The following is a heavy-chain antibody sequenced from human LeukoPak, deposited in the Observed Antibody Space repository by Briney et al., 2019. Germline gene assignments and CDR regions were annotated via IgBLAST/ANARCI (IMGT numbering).Heavy chain of an antibody. V-gene: IGHV3-48*03. Sequence: GGSLRLSCAASGFTFSSYEMNWVRQAPGKGLEWISYISSSGSTIYYADSVKGRFTISRDNAKNSLFLQMNSLRAEDTAVYYCARVLRYCSGGNCYSGGLGYMDVWGKGTTVTISS. CDR1: GFTFSSYE. J-gene: IGHJ6*03. CDR2: ISSSGSTI. D-gene: IGHD2-15*01. CDR3: ARVLRYCSGGNCYSGGLGYMDV.